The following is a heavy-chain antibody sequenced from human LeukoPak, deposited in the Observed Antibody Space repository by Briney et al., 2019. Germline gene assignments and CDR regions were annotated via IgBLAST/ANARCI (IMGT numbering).Heavy chain of an antibody. V-gene: IGHV4-34*01. CDR2: INHSGST. CDR3: AREAGQHYDFWSGYFLDY. J-gene: IGHJ4*02. D-gene: IGHD3-3*01. Sequence: SETLSLTCAVYGGSFSGYYWSWIRQPPGKGLGWIGEINHSGSTNYNPSLKSRVTISVDTSKNQFSLKLSSVTAADTAVYYCAREAGQHYDFWSGYFLDYWGQGTLVTVSS. CDR1: GGSFSGYY.